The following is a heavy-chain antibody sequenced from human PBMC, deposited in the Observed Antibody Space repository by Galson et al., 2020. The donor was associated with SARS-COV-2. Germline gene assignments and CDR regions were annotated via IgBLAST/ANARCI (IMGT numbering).Heavy chain of an antibody. CDR2: IISDGSRT. Sequence: GGSLRLSCAASGFTFSRYWMHWVRQAPGKGLVWVSRIISDGSRTTYADSVRGRFTISRDNAKNTLYLQMNSLRAEDTAVYYCASETVISTNFVDYWGQGTLVTVSS. CDR1: GFTFSRYW. CDR3: ASETVISTNFVDY. V-gene: IGHV3-74*01. J-gene: IGHJ4*02. D-gene: IGHD4-4*01.